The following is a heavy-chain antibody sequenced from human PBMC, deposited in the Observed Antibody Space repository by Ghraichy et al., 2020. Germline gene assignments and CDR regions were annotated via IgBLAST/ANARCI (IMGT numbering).Heavy chain of an antibody. D-gene: IGHD6-19*01. Sequence: SGPTLVKPTQTLTLTCTFSGFSLSTSGMCVSWIRQPPGKALEWLARIDWDDDKYYSTSLKTRLTISKDTSKNQVVLTMTNMDPVDTATYYCARMNGCLSDTFWYSSGWYFDYWGQGTLVTVSS. V-gene: IGHV2-70*11. CDR1: GFSLSTSGMC. CDR2: IDWDDDK. CDR3: ARMNGCLSDTFWYSSGWYFDY. J-gene: IGHJ4*02.